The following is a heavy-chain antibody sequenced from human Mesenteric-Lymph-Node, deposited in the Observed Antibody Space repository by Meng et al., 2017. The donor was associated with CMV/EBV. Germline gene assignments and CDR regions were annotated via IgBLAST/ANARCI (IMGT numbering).Heavy chain of an antibody. V-gene: IGHV3-48*03. CDR1: GFIFKNRE. J-gene: IGHJ4*02. Sequence: GESLKISCETSGFIFKNREMNWVRQAPGKGLEWVSYISSSGSTIYYADSVKGRFTISRDNAKNSLYLQMNSLRAEDTAVYYCASNYYDSGSSDYWGQGTLVTVSS. D-gene: IGHD3-22*01. CDR3: ASNYYDSGSSDY. CDR2: ISSSGSTI.